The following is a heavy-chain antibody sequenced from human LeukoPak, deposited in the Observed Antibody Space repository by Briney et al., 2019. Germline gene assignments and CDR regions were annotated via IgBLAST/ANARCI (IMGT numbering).Heavy chain of an antibody. D-gene: IGHD3-3*01. CDR3: ARGSEPEDYDFWSGYYSPNAFDI. CDR1: GFTFSSHA. J-gene: IGHJ3*02. V-gene: IGHV3-30*03. CDR2: VSFDGSSK. Sequence: PGGSLRLSCAASGFTFSSHAMHWVRQPPGKGLEWVAVVSFDGSSKYCADSVKGRFTISRDNSKNTLYLQMNSLRAEDTAVYYCARGSEPEDYDFWSGYYSPNAFDIWGQGTMVTVSS.